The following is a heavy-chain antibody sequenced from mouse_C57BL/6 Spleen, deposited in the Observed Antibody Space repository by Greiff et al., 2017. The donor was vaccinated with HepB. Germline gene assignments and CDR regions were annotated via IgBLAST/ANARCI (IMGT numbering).Heavy chain of an antibody. V-gene: IGHV6-6*01. Sequence: DVKLVESGGGLVQPGGSMKLSCAASGFTFSDAWMDWVRQSPEKGLEWVAEIRNKANNHATYYAESVKGRFTISRDDSKRSVYLQMNSLRAEDTGIYYCTRRNFPYYYGSSYAMDYWGQGTSVTVSS. D-gene: IGHD1-1*01. CDR1: GFTFSDAW. CDR3: TRRNFPYYYGSSYAMDY. CDR2: IRNKANNHAT. J-gene: IGHJ4*01.